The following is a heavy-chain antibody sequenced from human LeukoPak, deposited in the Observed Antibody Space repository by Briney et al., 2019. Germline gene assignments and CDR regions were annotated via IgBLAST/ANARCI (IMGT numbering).Heavy chain of an antibody. CDR1: GFTFSSYG. D-gene: IGHD3-16*02. Sequence: PGGSLRLSCAASGFTFSSYGMHWVRQAPGKGLEWVAVIWYDGSNKYYADSVKGRFTISRDNSKNTLYLQMNSLRAEDTAVYYCARVYYDYVWGSYPLGEWGQGTLVTVSS. V-gene: IGHV3-33*01. J-gene: IGHJ4*02. CDR2: IWYDGSNK. CDR3: ARVYYDYVWGSYPLGE.